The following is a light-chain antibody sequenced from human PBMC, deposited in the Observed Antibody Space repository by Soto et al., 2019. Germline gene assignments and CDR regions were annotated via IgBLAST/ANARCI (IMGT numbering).Light chain of an antibody. V-gene: IGKV4-1*01. Sequence: DIVMTQSPDSLAVSLGERATLNCKSSQSVLYSPNNKNSFAWFQQKPGQPPKLLIYWASTRESGVPDRFSGSGSGTDFTLTISSLQAEDVAVYYCQQYYGNSWTFGQGTKVEIK. CDR2: WAS. CDR3: QQYYGNSWT. CDR1: QSVLYSPNNKNS. J-gene: IGKJ1*01.